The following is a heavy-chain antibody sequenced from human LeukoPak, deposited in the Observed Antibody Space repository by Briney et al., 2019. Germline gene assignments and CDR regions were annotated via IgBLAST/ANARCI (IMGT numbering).Heavy chain of an antibody. D-gene: IGHD3-22*01. CDR1: GFTFSSYA. V-gene: IGHV3-23*01. Sequence: GGSLRLSCAASGFTFSSYAMSWVRQAPGKGLEWVSAISGSGGSTYYADSVKGRFTISRDNSKNTLYLQMNSLRAEDTAVYYCAKGRRVVITGYTFDYWGQGTLVTVSS. CDR2: ISGSGGST. J-gene: IGHJ4*02. CDR3: AKGRRVVITGYTFDY.